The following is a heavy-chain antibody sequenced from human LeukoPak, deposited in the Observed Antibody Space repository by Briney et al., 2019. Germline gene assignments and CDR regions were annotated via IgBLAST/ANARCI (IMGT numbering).Heavy chain of an antibody. Sequence: GESLKISCKGSGYSFTSYWIGWVRQMPGKGLEWMGIIYPGDSDTRYSPSFQGQVTISADKSISTAYLQWGSLKASDTAMYYCAPVPVAPAALVDYWGQGTLVTVSS. D-gene: IGHD2-2*01. CDR1: GYSFTSYW. J-gene: IGHJ4*02. CDR2: IYPGDSDT. CDR3: APVPVAPAALVDY. V-gene: IGHV5-51*01.